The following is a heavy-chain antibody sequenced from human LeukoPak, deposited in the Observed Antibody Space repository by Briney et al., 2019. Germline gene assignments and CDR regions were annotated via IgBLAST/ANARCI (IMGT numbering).Heavy chain of an antibody. CDR1: GGSISSYY. D-gene: IGHD6-19*01. J-gene: IGHJ4*02. CDR2: IYYSGST. V-gene: IGHV4-59*01. Sequence: SETLSLTCTVSGGSISSYYWSWLRQPPGKGLEWIGYIYYSGSTNYNPSLKSRVTISVDTSKNQSSLKLSSVTAADTAVYYCARGGPYSSGWYYFDYWGQGTLVTVSS. CDR3: ARGGPYSSGWYYFDY.